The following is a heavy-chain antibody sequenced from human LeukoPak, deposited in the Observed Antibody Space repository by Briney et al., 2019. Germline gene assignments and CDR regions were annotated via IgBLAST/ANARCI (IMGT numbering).Heavy chain of an antibody. J-gene: IGHJ4*02. Sequence: ASVKVSCKASGYTFTSYGISWVRQAPGQGLEWMGWISAYNGNTNYAQKLQGRVTMTTDTSTSTAYMELRSLRSDDTAVYYCARPNRYYDTYYFDYWGQGTLVTVSS. D-gene: IGHD3-22*01. CDR3: ARPNRYYDTYYFDY. CDR1: GYTFTSYG. CDR2: ISAYNGNT. V-gene: IGHV1-18*01.